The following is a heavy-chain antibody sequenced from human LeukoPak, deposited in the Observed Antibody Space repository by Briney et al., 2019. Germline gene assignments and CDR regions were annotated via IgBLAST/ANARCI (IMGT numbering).Heavy chain of an antibody. D-gene: IGHD3-16*01. CDR2: ITGSGGST. CDR3: AREVTLVGGSP. CDR1: GFTFSSYG. V-gene: IGHV3-23*01. Sequence: GGSLRLSCAASGFTFSSYGMSWVRQAPGKGLEWVSAITGSGGSTYYADSVKGRFTISRDNSKNTLYLQMNSLRAEDTAVYYCAREVTLVGGSPWGQGTLVTVSS. J-gene: IGHJ5*02.